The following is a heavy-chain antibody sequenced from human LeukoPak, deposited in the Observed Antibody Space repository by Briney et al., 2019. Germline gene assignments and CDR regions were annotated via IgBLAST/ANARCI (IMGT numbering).Heavy chain of an antibody. CDR1: GFSFPNYW. CDR2: IYSGDSDT. J-gene: IGHJ4*02. D-gene: IGHD3-16*01. CDR3: ARRARGGSYYFDY. V-gene: IGHV5-51*01. Sequence: GESLKISCKGSGFSFPNYWIGWVRQMPGKGLEWMGGIYSGDSDTRYSPSLQGQVTISADKSISTAYLQWSSLKASDTAMYYCARRARGGSYYFDYWGQGTLVTVSS.